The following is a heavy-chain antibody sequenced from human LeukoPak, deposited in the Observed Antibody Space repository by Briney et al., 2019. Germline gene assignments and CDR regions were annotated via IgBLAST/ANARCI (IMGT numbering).Heavy chain of an antibody. Sequence: PSETLSLTCTVSGGSISSTNYYWGCIRQPPGKGLEWIASIYYSGSTYYNPSLKSRVTISVDTSKNQFSLKLSSVTAADTAVYYCARDRSGYYDSSGYYVWGQGTLVTVSS. D-gene: IGHD3-22*01. CDR2: IYYSGST. CDR1: GGSISSTNYY. J-gene: IGHJ4*02. V-gene: IGHV4-39*07. CDR3: ARDRSGYYDSSGYYV.